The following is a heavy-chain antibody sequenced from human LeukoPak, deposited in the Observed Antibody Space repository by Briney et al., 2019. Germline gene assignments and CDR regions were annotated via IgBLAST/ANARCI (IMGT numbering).Heavy chain of an antibody. D-gene: IGHD3-22*01. CDR2: IYSGGST. V-gene: IGHV3-53*01. J-gene: IGHJ4*02. CDR1: GFTVSSNY. Sequence: GSLRLSCAASGFTVSSNYMSWVRQAPGKGLEWVSVIYSGGSTYYADSVKGRFTISRDNSKNTLYLRMNSLRAEDTAVYYCARNYYDSSGYQNWGQGTLVTVSS. CDR3: ARNYYDSSGYQN.